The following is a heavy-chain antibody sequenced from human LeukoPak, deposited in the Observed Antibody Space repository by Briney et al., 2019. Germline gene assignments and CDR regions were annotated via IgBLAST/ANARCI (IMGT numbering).Heavy chain of an antibody. V-gene: IGHV3-30*02. Sequence: PGGSLRLSCAASGFPFRSYAMHWVRQAPGKGLEWVAFIRYGGSYKYYADSVKGRFTISRDDSKNTLYLQMNSLKAEDTGIYYCTTDYFWGSYEVYWGQGTLVTVSS. CDR1: GFPFRSYA. J-gene: IGHJ4*02. CDR3: TTDYFWGSYEVY. D-gene: IGHD3-16*01. CDR2: IRYGGSYK.